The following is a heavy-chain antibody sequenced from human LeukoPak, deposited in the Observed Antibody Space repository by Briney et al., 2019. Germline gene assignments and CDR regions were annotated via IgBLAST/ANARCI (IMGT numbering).Heavy chain of an antibody. D-gene: IGHD3-16*01. CDR3: ARLRGHDYVWGCYAY. Sequence: GGSLRLSCAASGVATFSRNWMHWVRQAPGTGLEWVAVIPYDGKNNHYADSVKGRFTISRDNSKNTVYLQMNSLRAEDTAVYFCARLRGHDYVWGCYAYWGQGTLVAVSS. V-gene: IGHV3-30*03. CDR1: GVATFSRNW. CDR2: IPYDGKNN. J-gene: IGHJ4*02.